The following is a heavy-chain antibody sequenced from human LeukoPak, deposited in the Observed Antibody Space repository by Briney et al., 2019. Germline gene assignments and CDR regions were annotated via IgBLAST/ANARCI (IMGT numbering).Heavy chain of an antibody. D-gene: IGHD5-24*01. CDR2: IYWDDDK. CDR3: ARRRDGYNSLDY. J-gene: IGHJ4*02. V-gene: IGHV2-5*02. Sequence: SGPTLVKPTQTLTLTCTFSGFSLSTSGVAVGWIRQPPGKALEWLGLIYWDDDKRYSPSLKSALTITKDTSKNQVVLTMTNMDPVDTATYCCARRRDGYNSLDYWGQGTLVTVSS. CDR1: GFSLSTSGVA.